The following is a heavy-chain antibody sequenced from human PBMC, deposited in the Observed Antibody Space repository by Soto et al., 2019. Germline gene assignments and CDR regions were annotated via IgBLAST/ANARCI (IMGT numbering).Heavy chain of an antibody. CDR3: ARVTGELADYYYYGMDV. CDR1: GFAFNRYT. J-gene: IGHJ6*02. V-gene: IGHV3-30-3*01. CDR2: IASDGNSK. Sequence: QVQLVESGGGVVHPGRSLRLSCAASGFAFNRYTMHWVRQAPGKGLEWVALIASDGNSKYYADSVKGRFTISRDSSKNTLYLHMNSLRTEDTAVYYCARVTGELADYYYYGMDVWGQGTTVTVSS. D-gene: IGHD1-26*01.